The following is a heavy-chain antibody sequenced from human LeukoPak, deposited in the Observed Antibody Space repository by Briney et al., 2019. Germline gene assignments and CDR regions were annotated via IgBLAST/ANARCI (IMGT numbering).Heavy chain of an antibody. J-gene: IGHJ4*02. V-gene: IGHV3-30*02. D-gene: IGHD2-2*01. CDR2: IRYDGSNK. Sequence: GGSLRLSCAASGFTFGSYGMHWVRQAPGKGLEWVAFIRYDGSNKYYADSVKGRFTISRDNSKNTLYLQMNSLRAEDTAVYYCAKDDGSSTSWAFDYWGQGTLVTVSS. CDR3: AKDDGSSTSWAFDY. CDR1: GFTFGSYG.